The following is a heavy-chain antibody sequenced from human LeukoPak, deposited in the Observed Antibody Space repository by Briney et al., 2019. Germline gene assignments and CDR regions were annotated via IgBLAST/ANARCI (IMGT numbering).Heavy chain of an antibody. Sequence: GGSLRLSCAASGFTFSSYAMSWVRQAPGKGLEWVSAIIGSGGSTYYADSVKGRFTISRDNSKNTLYLQMSSLRAEDTAVYYCAKDGSSWYKVYYFDYWGQGTLVTVSS. CDR3: AKDGSSWYKVYYFDY. CDR1: GFTFSSYA. J-gene: IGHJ4*02. V-gene: IGHV3-23*01. CDR2: IIGSGGST. D-gene: IGHD6-13*01.